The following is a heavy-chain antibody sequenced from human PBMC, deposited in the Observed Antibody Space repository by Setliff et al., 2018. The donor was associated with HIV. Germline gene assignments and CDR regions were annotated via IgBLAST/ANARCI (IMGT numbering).Heavy chain of an antibody. CDR1: GVTFFSTYS. CDR3: AGSRGYFVQAG. V-gene: IGHV3-48*01. Sequence: PGGSLRLSCAGSGVTFFSTYSMNWVRQAPGKGLECVAYIISGSSTVYYADSVKGRFTVSRDNAKNSLYLQMNSLRAEDTAVYYCAGSRGYFVQAGWGQGTLVTVSS. CDR2: IISGSSTV. J-gene: IGHJ4*02. D-gene: IGHD3-22*01.